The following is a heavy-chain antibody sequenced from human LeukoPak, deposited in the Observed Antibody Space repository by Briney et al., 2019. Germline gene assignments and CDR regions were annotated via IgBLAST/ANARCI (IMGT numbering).Heavy chain of an antibody. V-gene: IGHV4-34*01. Sequence: PSETLSLTCAVYGGSFSGYYWSWIRQPPGKGLEWIGEINHSGSTNYNPSLKSRVTISVDTSKNQFSLKLSSVTAADTAVYYCARTDYYYYGMDVWGQGTTVTVSS. CDR1: GGSFSGYY. CDR3: ARTDYYYYGMDV. CDR2: INHSGST. J-gene: IGHJ6*02.